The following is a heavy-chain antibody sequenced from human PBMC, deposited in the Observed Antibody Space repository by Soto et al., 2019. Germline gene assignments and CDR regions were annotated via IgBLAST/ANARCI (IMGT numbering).Heavy chain of an antibody. J-gene: IGHJ4*02. V-gene: IGHV1-69*12. CDR1: GGTFSSYA. CDR2: IIPIFGTA. CDR3: AREIKTIVGATFFDY. D-gene: IGHD1-26*01. Sequence: QVQLVQSGAEVKKPGSSVKVSCKASGGTFSSYAISWVRQAPGQGLEWMGGIIPIFGTANYAQKFQGRVTITADESXXTAYMELSSLRSEDTAVYYCAREIKTIVGATFFDYWGQGTLVTVSS.